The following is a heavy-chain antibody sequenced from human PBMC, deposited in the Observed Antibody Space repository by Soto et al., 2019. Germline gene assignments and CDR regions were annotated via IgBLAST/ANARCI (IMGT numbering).Heavy chain of an antibody. CDR2: ISGDSKNT. J-gene: IGHJ4*02. CDR3: AKGLDRASLDF. D-gene: IGHD1-1*01. V-gene: IGHV3-23*01. CDR1: GFTFSSYA. Sequence: GGSLRLSCGASGFTFSSYAMSWVRQAPGKGLEWVSGISGDSKNTYYSDSIKGRFTISRDNSKNTLYLQMNSLRAEDTAIYYCAKGLDRASLDFWGQGALVTAPQ.